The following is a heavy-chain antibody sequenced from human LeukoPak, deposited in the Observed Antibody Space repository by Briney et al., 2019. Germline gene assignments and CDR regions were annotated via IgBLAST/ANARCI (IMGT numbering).Heavy chain of an antibody. Sequence: PGGSLRLSCAASRFTFSSYDMSWVRQAPGKGLEWVSYISSSGSAIYYADSVKGRFTVSRDSAKNSLNLQMNSLRAEDTAVYYCARSYGDSDYYDCWGQGTLVTVSS. CDR2: ISSSGSAI. CDR3: ARSYGDSDYYDC. V-gene: IGHV3-48*03. D-gene: IGHD4-17*01. J-gene: IGHJ4*02. CDR1: RFTFSSYD.